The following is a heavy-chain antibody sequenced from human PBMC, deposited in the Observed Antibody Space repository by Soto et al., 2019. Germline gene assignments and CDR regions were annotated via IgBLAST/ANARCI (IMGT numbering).Heavy chain of an antibody. D-gene: IGHD4-17*01. CDR1: GGSISSSSYY. V-gene: IGHV4-39*07. CDR3: ASAAGDYGDYVRWFDP. Sequence: SETLSLTCTVSGGSISSSSYYWGWIRQPPGRGLEWIGNIYYSGSTNYNPSLKSRVTISVDTSKNQFSLKLSSVTAADTAVYYCASAAGDYGDYVRWFDPWGQGTLVTVSS. CDR2: IYYSGST. J-gene: IGHJ5*02.